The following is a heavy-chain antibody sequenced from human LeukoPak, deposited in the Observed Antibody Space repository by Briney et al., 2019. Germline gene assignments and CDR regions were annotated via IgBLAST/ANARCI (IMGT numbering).Heavy chain of an antibody. CDR1: GFTFTTYT. D-gene: IGHD3-22*01. CDR3: AREGSSFDSSGFFRGY. V-gene: IGHV3-48*04. J-gene: IGHJ4*02. Sequence: PGGSLRLSCAASGFTFTTYTMNWVRQAPGKGLEWVSYISPGGSTIYYADSVKGRFTISRDNAKNSLYLQMNSLRAEDTAVYYCAREGSSFDSSGFFRGYWGQGTLVTVSS. CDR2: ISPGGSTI.